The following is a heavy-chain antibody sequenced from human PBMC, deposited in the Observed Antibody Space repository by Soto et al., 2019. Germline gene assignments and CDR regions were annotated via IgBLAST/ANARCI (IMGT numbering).Heavy chain of an antibody. CDR2: IYPGDSDT. Sequence: GESLKISCKGSGYSFTSHWIGWVRQMPGKGLEWMGIIYPGDSDTRYSPSFQGQVTISADKSISTAYLQWSSLKASDTAMYYCARLKVVGYVNYYYYGMDVSGQGTRVTVSS. V-gene: IGHV5-51*01. D-gene: IGHD2-8*02. J-gene: IGHJ6*02. CDR3: ARLKVVGYVNYYYYGMDV. CDR1: GYSFTSHW.